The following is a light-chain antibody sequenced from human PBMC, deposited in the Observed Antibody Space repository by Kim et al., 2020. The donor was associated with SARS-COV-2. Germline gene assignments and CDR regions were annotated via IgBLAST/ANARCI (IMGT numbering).Light chain of an antibody. J-gene: IGKJ1*01. CDR1: QSVGNW. CDR3: QHYYGYSWT. Sequence: DIQMTQSPSTLSASVGDRVTITCRASQSVGNWLAWYQQKPGKAPKLLISKASSLESWVPSRFSGSGSGTEFTLTISSLQPDDFATYYCQHYYGYSWTFGQGTKVDIK. V-gene: IGKV1-5*03. CDR2: KAS.